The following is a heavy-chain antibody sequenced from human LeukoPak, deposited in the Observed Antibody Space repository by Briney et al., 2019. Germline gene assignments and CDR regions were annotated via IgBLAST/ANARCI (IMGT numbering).Heavy chain of an antibody. CDR2: IIPIFGTA. Sequence: SEKVSCKASGGTFSSYAISWVRQAPGQGLEWMGRIIPIFGTANYAQKFQGRVTITTDESTSTAYMELSSLRSEDTAVYYCARGEGTLPWPHFDYWGQGTLVTVSS. V-gene: IGHV1-69*05. CDR1: GGTFSSYA. D-gene: IGHD3-16*01. CDR3: ARGEGTLPWPHFDY. J-gene: IGHJ4*02.